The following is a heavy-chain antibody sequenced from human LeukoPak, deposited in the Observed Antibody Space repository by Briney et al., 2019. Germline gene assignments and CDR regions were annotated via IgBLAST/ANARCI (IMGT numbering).Heavy chain of an antibody. CDR1: GYTFTGYG. J-gene: IGHJ6*02. Sequence: AASVKVSCKASGYTFTGYGISWVRQAPGQGLEWMGWISAYNGNTNYAQKLQGRVTMTTDTSTSTAYMELRSLRSDDAAVYYCARVGYDILTGYSLYYYYYGMDVWGQGTTVTVSS. CDR3: ARVGYDILTGYSLYYYYYGMDV. CDR2: ISAYNGNT. D-gene: IGHD3-9*01. V-gene: IGHV1-18*01.